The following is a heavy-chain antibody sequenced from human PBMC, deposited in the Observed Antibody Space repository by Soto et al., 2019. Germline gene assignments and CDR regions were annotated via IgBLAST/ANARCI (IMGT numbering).Heavy chain of an antibody. J-gene: IGHJ6*02. CDR3: TRLSQLAVGDFDYYAMDV. CDR2: IRNKANNYAT. D-gene: IGHD2-21*02. V-gene: IGHV3-73*01. CDR1: GFTFSDSP. Sequence: EMHLVESGGGLVQPGGSLRLSCAASGFTFSDSPMHWVRQASGKGLEWVGRIRNKANNYATAYAASVKGRFTISRDDSENMACLPMNCLRTEDTAIYYFTRLSQLAVGDFDYYAMDVWGQGSTVIVS.